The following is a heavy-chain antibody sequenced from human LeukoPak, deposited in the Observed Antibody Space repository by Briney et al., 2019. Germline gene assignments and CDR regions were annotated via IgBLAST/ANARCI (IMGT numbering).Heavy chain of an antibody. CDR3: ARIRAVAATPRIWFDP. J-gene: IGHJ5*02. CDR2: INHSGST. D-gene: IGHD2-15*01. CDR1: GESFSASY. Sequence: SETLSLTCAVCGESFSASYWSWIRQPPGKGLEWIGEINHSGSTNYNPSLKSRVTISVDTSKNQFSLKLSSVTAADTAVYYCARIRAVAATPRIWFDPWGQGTLVTVSS. V-gene: IGHV4-34*01.